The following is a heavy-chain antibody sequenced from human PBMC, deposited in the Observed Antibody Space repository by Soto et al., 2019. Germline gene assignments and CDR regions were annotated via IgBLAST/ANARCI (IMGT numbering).Heavy chain of an antibody. CDR2: IIPSFGTT. J-gene: IGHJ6*02. Sequence: QVQLVQSGAEVKKPGASVKVSCKASGGTFSNFAISWVRQAPGQGLEWMGGIIPSFGTTNYAQKFQGGVTITAAESTTTAYMEMTSLTSEDTAVYYCAREEVAACRGASCYAYNSGRVPFYFYRMDVWGQGTSVTVS. V-gene: IGHV1-69*01. CDR3: AREEVAACRGASCYAYNSGRVPFYFYRMDV. CDR1: GGTFSNFA. D-gene: IGHD5-12*01.